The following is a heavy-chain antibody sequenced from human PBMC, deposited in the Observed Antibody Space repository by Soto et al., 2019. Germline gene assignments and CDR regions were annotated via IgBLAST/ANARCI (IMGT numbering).Heavy chain of an antibody. D-gene: IGHD4-17*01. CDR1: GFTFSSYS. V-gene: IGHV3-21*01. Sequence: EVQLVKSGGGLVKPGGSLRLSCAASGFTFSSYSMNWVRQAPGKGLEWVSSISSSSSYIYYADSVKGRFTISRDNAKNSLYLQMNSLRAEDTAVYYCARSHTYDYGEYSPTPFGCLDYWGQGTLVTVSS. CDR3: ARSHTYDYGEYSPTPFGCLDY. J-gene: IGHJ4*02. CDR2: ISSSSSYI.